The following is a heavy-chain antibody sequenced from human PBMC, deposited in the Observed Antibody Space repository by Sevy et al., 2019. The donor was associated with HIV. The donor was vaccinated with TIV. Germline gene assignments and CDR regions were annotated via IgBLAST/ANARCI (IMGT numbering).Heavy chain of an antibody. CDR1: DGSISSSGYY. Sequence: SDTLSLTCTVSDGSISSSGYYWGWIRRPPGKGLEWIGSISYAGNTYYNPSLKSRATISVDTSNNHFSLKLTSMTAADTAVYYCASPLLYWLYWGQGILVTVSS. D-gene: IGHD2-8*02. CDR2: ISYAGNT. J-gene: IGHJ4*02. V-gene: IGHV4-39*02. CDR3: ASPLLYWLY.